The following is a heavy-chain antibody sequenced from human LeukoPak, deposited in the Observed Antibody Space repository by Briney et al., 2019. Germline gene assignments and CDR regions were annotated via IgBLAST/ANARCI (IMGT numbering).Heavy chain of an antibody. CDR1: GGSISSSSYY. CDR3: ATTYSSSWYEYFQH. J-gene: IGHJ1*01. Sequence: SETLSLTCTVSGGSISSSSYYWGWIRQPPGKGLEWIGSIYYSGSTYYNPSLKSRVTISVDTSKNQFSLKLSSVTAADTAVYYCATTYSSSWYEYFQHWGQGTLVTVSS. D-gene: IGHD6-13*01. V-gene: IGHV4-39*01. CDR2: IYYSGST.